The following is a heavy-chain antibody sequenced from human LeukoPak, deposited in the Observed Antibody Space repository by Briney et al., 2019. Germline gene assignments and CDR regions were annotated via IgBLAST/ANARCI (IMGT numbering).Heavy chain of an antibody. CDR2: IKSKTDGGTT. J-gene: IGHJ6*03. D-gene: IGHD3-10*01. CDR3: IGLEQLLWADYYMDV. CDR1: GFTFSNAW. Sequence: PGGSLRLSCAASGFTFSNAWMSWVRQAPGKGLEWVGRIKSKTDGGTTDYAAPVKGRFTISRDDSKNTLYLQMNSLKTEDTAVYYCIGLEQLLWADYYMDVWGKGTTVTVSS. V-gene: IGHV3-15*01.